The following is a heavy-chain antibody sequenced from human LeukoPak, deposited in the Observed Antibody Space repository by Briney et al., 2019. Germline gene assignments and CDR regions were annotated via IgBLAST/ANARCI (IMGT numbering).Heavy chain of an antibody. V-gene: IGHV4-59*01. CDR1: GGSISSDY. CDR3: ARVSVVYGMDV. CDR2: MCYTGST. Sequence: SESLSLTCSVSGGSISSDYWAWVRQPPGKGLEWVCYMCYTGSTNYNPSLKSRVTISLATSKNQFSLKLSSVTAADTAVYYCARVSVVYGMDVWGRGTTVTVPS. J-gene: IGHJ6*02.